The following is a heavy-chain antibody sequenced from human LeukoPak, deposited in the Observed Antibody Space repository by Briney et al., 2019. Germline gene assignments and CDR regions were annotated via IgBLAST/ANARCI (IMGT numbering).Heavy chain of an antibody. D-gene: IGHD1-26*01. J-gene: IGHJ4*02. CDR3: ARDRPTGSYYSIDY. V-gene: IGHV3-33*01. CDR2: IWYDGSNK. Sequence: PGGSLRLSCAASGFTFNEFGVHWVRQAPGQGLEWVALIWYDGSNKYYVDSVKGRFTISRDNSKNTVYLQMNSLRVEDTAIYYCARDRPTGSYYSIDYWGQGIQATVSS. CDR1: GFTFNEFG.